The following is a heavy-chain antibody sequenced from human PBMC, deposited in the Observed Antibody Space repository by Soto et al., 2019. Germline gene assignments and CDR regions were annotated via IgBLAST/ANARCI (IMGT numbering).Heavy chain of an antibody. CDR2: INAGNGNT. D-gene: IGHD3-3*01. J-gene: IGHJ4*02. CDR3: AREDDFDY. Sequence: QVQLVQSGAEEKKPGASVKVSCKASGYTLTNYAMHWVRQAPGQRLERMGWINAGNGNTKYSQKFQGRVTITRDTSANTAYMELSSLRSEDTAVYYCAREDDFDYWGQGTLVTVSS. V-gene: IGHV1-3*05. CDR1: GYTLTNYA.